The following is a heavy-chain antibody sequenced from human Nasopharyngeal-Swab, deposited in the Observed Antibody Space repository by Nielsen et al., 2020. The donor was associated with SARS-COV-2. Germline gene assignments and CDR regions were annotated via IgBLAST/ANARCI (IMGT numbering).Heavy chain of an antibody. Sequence: SVKVSCKASGGTFSSYAIGWVRQAPGQGLEWMGGIIPIFGTANYAQKFQGRVTITADESTSTAYMELSSLRSEDTAVYYCVRDGYGNGAFDIWGQGTMVTVSS. V-gene: IGHV1-69*13. CDR2: IIPIFGTA. J-gene: IGHJ3*02. CDR3: VRDGYGNGAFDI. CDR1: GGTFSSYA. D-gene: IGHD1-1*01.